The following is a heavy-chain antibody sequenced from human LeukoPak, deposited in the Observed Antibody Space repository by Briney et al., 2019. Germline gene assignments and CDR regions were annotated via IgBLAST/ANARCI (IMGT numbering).Heavy chain of an antibody. CDR2: INSDATST. D-gene: IGHD6-13*01. CDR3: ARDYSRSWYPDY. Sequence: PGGSLRLSCAASGFTFSSYWMHWVRQAPGKGLVWVSRINSDATSTSYADSVKGRFTISRDNAKNTLYLQMNSLRDEDTAVYYCARDYSRSWYPDYWGQGTLVTVSS. J-gene: IGHJ4*02. CDR1: GFTFSSYW. V-gene: IGHV3-74*01.